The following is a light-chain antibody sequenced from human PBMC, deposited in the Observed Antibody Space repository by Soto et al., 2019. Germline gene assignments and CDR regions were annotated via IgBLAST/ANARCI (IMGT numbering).Light chain of an antibody. V-gene: IGLV2-11*01. CDR1: SSDVGGYNY. CDR3: CSYAGSYTLV. Sequence: QSVLTQPRSVSGSPGQSVTISCTGTSSDVGGYNYVSWYQQHPGKAPKLMIYDVNKRPSGVPDRFSGSKSGNTASLTISGLQAEDEADYYCCSYAGSYTLVFGGGTQRTVL. CDR2: DVN. J-gene: IGLJ3*02.